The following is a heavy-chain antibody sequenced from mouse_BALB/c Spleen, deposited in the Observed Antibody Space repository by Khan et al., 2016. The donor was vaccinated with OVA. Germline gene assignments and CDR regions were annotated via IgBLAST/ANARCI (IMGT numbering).Heavy chain of an antibody. CDR2: INPHIGET. D-gene: IGHD1-1*01. V-gene: IGHV1-20*01. CDR1: GYSFTGYF. Sequence: VQLQQSGPELVRPGASVKISCTASGYSFTGYFMNWVMQSPGKSLEWIGRINPHIGETFYNQRFKDKATLTVDESSSTAHMELRSLTSEDSAVYYCTRIYRSDFDYWGQGTTLTVSS. CDR3: TRIYRSDFDY. J-gene: IGHJ2*01.